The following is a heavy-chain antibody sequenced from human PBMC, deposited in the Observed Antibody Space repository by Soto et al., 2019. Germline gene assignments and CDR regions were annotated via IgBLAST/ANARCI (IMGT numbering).Heavy chain of an antibody. V-gene: IGHV3-30-3*01. J-gene: IGHJ6*02. CDR1: GFTFSSYA. CDR3: ARDYYRFNSGYGFSMDV. CDR2: ISYDGSTK. D-gene: IGHD5-12*01. Sequence: QVQLVESGGGVVQPGRSLRLSCAASGFTFSSYAMHWVRQAPGKGLEWVAVISYDGSTKYYADSVKGRFTISRDNSKNXXYLQMNSRRAEDTAVYYCARDYYRFNSGYGFSMDVWGQGTTVTVSS.